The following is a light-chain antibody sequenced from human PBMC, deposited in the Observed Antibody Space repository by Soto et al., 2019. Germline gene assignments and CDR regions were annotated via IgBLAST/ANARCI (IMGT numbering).Light chain of an antibody. J-gene: IGLJ1*01. Sequence: QSVLTQPPSVSAAPGQKVTISCSGNSSNIGSNDVSWYQQLPGKAPKLLIYENSQRPSGIPDRFSGSKSGTSATLGITGLQTGDEADYYCGTWDSSLIALFGTGNKLTVL. CDR2: ENS. CDR3: GTWDSSLIAL. CDR1: SSNIGSND. V-gene: IGLV1-51*02.